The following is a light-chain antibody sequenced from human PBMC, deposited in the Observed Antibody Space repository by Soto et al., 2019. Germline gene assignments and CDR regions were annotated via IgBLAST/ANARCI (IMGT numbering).Light chain of an antibody. V-gene: IGKV1-5*01. Sequence: EIDMTPYPPTVSSSXGQRVTLSCRASQGISTWLAWYQQKPGKAPKLLIYDASSLESGVPSRFSGSGSGTEFTLTISSLQPDDFARYCCQQYNSYSWPLAQVTKLAI. CDR2: DAS. CDR1: QGISTW. CDR3: QQYNSYSWP. J-gene: IGKJ1*01.